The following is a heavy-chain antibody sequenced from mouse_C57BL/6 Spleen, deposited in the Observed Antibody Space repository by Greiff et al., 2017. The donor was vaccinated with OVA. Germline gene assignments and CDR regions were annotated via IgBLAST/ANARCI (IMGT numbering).Heavy chain of an antibody. V-gene: IGHV1-15*01. CDR2: IDPETGGT. CDR1: GYTFTDYE. J-gene: IGHJ3*01. D-gene: IGHD2-1*01. Sequence: QVQLQQSGAELVRPGASVTLSCKASGYTFTDYEMHWVKQTPVHGLEWIGAIDPETGGTAYNQKFKGKAILTADKSSSTAYLELRSLTSAASAVYYCTRVDGNCAAYWGQGTLVTVSA. CDR3: TRVDGNCAAY.